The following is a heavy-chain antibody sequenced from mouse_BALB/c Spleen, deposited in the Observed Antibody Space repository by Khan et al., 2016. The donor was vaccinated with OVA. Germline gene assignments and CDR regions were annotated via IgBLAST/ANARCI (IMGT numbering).Heavy chain of an antibody. CDR2: VNPNTGGS. CDR1: GYSFTHYY. D-gene: IGHD2-14*01. J-gene: IGHJ3*01. CDR3: ARGYDVIAY. Sequence: EVQLVESGPDLVKPGASVKISCKASGYSFTHYYMTWVKQSHGKSLEWIGRVNPNTGGSDYNQELKGKAILTVDQSSNTAYLELHSLAADDSAIYYCARGYDVIAYWGQGTLVTVSA. V-gene: IGHV1-26*01.